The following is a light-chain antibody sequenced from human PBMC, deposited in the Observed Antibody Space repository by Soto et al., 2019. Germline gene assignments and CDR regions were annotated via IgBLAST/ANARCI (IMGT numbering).Light chain of an antibody. CDR1: SSNIGSNT. V-gene: IGLV1-44*01. CDR3: AAWDDRLNGYV. J-gene: IGLJ1*01. CDR2: SNN. Sequence: QSVLTQPPSASGTPGQRVTISCSGSSSNIGSNTVNWYQQLPGTAPELLIYSNNQRPSGVPDRFSGSKSGTSASLAISGLQSEDEADYYCAAWDDRLNGYVFGTGTKVTVL.